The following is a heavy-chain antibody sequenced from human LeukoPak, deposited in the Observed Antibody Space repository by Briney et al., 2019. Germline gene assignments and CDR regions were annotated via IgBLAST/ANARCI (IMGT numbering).Heavy chain of an antibody. J-gene: IGHJ4*02. CDR3: AREVSDYLRGYFDY. V-gene: IGHV3-48*03. CDR2: ISSSGSSI. D-gene: IGHD4-17*01. Sequence: GGSLRLSCAASGFTFSIYKMNCVRQAPGKGRECVSYISSSGSSIYYADSVKGRFTISRDNAKNSLYLQMNSLRAEDTAIYYCAREVSDYLRGYFDYWGQGTLVTVSS. CDR1: GFTFSIYK.